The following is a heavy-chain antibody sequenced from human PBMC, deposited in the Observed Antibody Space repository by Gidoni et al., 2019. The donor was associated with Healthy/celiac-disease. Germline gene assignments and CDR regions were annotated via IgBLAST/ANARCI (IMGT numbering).Heavy chain of an antibody. J-gene: IGHJ4*02. CDR2: IYTSGST. Sequence: QVQLQESGPGLVKPSQTLSLTCTVSGGSISSGSYYWSWIRQPAGKGLEWIGRIYTSGSTNYNPSLKSRVTISVDTSKNQFSLKLSSVTAADTAVYYCARDPTRGSSSAYWGQGTLVTVSS. CDR3: ARDPTRGSSSAY. V-gene: IGHV4-61*02. CDR1: GGSISSGSYY. D-gene: IGHD2-2*01.